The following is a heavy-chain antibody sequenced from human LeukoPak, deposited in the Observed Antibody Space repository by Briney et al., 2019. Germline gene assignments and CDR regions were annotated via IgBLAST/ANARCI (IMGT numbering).Heavy chain of an antibody. Sequence: GGSLRLSCAASGFTFSSYAMHWVRQAPGKGLEWVANIKQDGSEKYYVDSVKGRFTISRDNAKNSLYLQMNSLRAEDTAVYYCARETRSLYYYGMDVWGQGTTVTVSS. CDR2: IKQDGSEK. CDR1: GFTFSSYA. V-gene: IGHV3-7*03. CDR3: ARETRSLYYYGMDV. D-gene: IGHD3-16*01. J-gene: IGHJ6*02.